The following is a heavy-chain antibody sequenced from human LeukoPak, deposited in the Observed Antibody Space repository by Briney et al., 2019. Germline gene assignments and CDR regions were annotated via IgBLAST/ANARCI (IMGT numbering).Heavy chain of an antibody. CDR1: GGSISNTNW. J-gene: IGHJ4*02. D-gene: IGHD2-8*01. Sequence: PSGTLSLTCGVSGGSISNTNWWSWVRQPPGQGLEWIGEISLCGLTNYNPSLKSRVTVSLDKSKNHLSLNLTSVTAADTAVYYCSRENGAFSPFGYWGQGTLVTVPS. CDR2: ISLCGLT. CDR3: SRENGAFSPFGY. V-gene: IGHV4-4*02.